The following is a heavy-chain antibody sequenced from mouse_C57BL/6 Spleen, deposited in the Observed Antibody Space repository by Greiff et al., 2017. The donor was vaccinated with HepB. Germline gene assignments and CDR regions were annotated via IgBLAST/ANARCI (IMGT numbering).Heavy chain of an antibody. Sequence: EVKLMESGGGLVQPGGSMKLSCVASEFTFSNYWMNWVRQSPEKGLEWVAQIRLKSDNYATHYAESVKGRFTISRDDSKSSVYLQMNNLRAEDTGIYYCTRICYYGSSYAMDYWGQGTSVTVSS. D-gene: IGHD1-1*01. CDR3: TRICYYGSSYAMDY. CDR2: IRLKSDNYAT. CDR1: EFTFSNYW. J-gene: IGHJ4*01. V-gene: IGHV6-3*01.